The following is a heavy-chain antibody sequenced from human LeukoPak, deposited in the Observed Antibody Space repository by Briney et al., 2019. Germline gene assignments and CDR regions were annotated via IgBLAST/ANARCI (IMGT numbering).Heavy chain of an antibody. CDR1: GFTFSSYA. V-gene: IGHV3-23*01. CDR2: IGGSDGRT. D-gene: IGHD6-19*01. CDR3: AKMPVSYSSGWSTFDY. J-gene: IGHJ4*02. Sequence: GGSLRLSCAASGFTFSSYAMSWVRQAPGKGLEWVSGIGGSDGRTYYADSVKGRFTISRDNSKNTLYLQMNSLRAGDTAIYYCAKMPVSYSSGWSTFDYWGQGSLVTVPS.